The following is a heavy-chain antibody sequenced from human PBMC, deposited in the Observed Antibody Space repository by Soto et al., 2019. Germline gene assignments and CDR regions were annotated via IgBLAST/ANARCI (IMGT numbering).Heavy chain of an antibody. CDR1: GFTFSSYA. J-gene: IGHJ4*02. D-gene: IGHD2-21*02. CDR3: ARGRIVVVTATIRRGQSFDY. Sequence: QVQLVESGGGVVQPGRSLRLSCAASGFTFSSYAMHWVRQAPGKGLEWVAVISYDGSNKYYADSVKGRFTISRDNSKNTLYLQMNSLRAEDTAVYYCARGRIVVVTATIRRGQSFDYWGQGTLVTVSS. V-gene: IGHV3-30-3*01. CDR2: ISYDGSNK.